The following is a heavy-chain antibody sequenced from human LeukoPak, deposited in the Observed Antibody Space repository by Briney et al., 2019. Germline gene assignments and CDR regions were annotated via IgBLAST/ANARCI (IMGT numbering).Heavy chain of an antibody. Sequence: SETLSLTCTVSGGSISSSSYYWGWICQPPGKGLEWIGSIYYSGSTYYNPSLKSRVTISVDTSKNQFSLKLSSVTAADTAVYYCARHIVGAPYLSHFDYWGQGTLVTVSS. J-gene: IGHJ4*02. CDR1: GGSISSSSYY. V-gene: IGHV4-39*01. CDR3: ARHIVGAPYLSHFDY. CDR2: IYYSGST. D-gene: IGHD1-26*01.